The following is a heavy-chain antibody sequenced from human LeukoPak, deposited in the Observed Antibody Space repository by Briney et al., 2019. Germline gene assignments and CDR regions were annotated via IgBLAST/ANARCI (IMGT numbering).Heavy chain of an antibody. J-gene: IGHJ4*02. Sequence: ASVKVSCKASGYTFTSYGISWVRQAPGQGLEWMGWISAYNGNTNYAQKLQGRVTMTTDTSTGTAYMELRSLRSDDTAVYYCARDIRITMVRGVIIMGYWGQGTLVTVSS. CDR2: ISAYNGNT. CDR1: GYTFTSYG. CDR3: ARDIRITMVRGVIIMGY. D-gene: IGHD3-10*01. V-gene: IGHV1-18*01.